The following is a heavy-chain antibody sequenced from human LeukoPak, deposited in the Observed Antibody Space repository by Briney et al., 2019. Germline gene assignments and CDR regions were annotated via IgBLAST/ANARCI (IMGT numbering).Heavy chain of an antibody. J-gene: IGHJ6*02. D-gene: IGHD4-17*01. V-gene: IGHV3-11*01. CDR2: ISSSGSTI. Sequence: GGSLRLSCAASGFTFSDYYMSWIRQAPGKGLEWVSYISSSGSTIYYADSVKGRFTISRDNAKNSLYLQMNSLRAEDTAVYYCARPGRPLRWSPNRSYYYGMDVWGQGTTVTVSS. CDR1: GFTFSDYY. CDR3: ARPGRPLRWSPNRSYYYGMDV.